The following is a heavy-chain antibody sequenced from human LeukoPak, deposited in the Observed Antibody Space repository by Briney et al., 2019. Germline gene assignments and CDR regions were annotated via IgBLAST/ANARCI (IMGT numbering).Heavy chain of an antibody. CDR2: IRYDGSNK. CDR1: GFTFSSYG. Sequence: GGSLRLSCAASGFTFSSYGMHWVRQAPGKGLEWVAFIRYDGSNKYYADSVKGRFTISRDNSKNTLYLQMNSLRAEDTAVYYCARARITMIVAGLYDAFDIWGQGTMVTVSS. CDR3: ARARITMIVAGLYDAFDI. V-gene: IGHV3-30*02. D-gene: IGHD3-22*01. J-gene: IGHJ3*02.